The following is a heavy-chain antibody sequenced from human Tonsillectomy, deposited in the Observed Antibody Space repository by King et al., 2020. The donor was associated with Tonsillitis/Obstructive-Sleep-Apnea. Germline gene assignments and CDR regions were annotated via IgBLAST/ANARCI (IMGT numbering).Heavy chain of an antibody. J-gene: IGHJ3*02. CDR3: ARVGAVMNAFDI. CDR2: IYYSGGT. CDR1: GGSISTYY. D-gene: IGHD3-16*01. V-gene: IGHV4-59*01. Sequence: VQLQESGPGLVKPSETLSLTCTVSGGSISTYYWSWIRQPPGKGLECIGYIYYSGGTNYNPSLKSRVTISVDTSKNQFSLKLSSVTAADTAVYYCARVGAVMNAFDIWGQGTMVTVSS.